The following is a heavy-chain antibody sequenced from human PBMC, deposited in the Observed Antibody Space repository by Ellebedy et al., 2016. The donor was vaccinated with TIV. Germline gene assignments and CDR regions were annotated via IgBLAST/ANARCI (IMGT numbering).Heavy chain of an antibody. CDR1: GYTFTSYS. J-gene: IGHJ6*02. CDR3: ARDGLGYAPYYYYYGMDV. D-gene: IGHD2-8*01. Sequence: ASVKVSCKASGYTFTSYSIHWVRQAPGQGLEWMGWINPNSGGTNYAQKFQGRVTMTRDPSTSTVYMELTSLRAEDTAVYYCARDGLGYAPYYYYYGMDVWGQGTTVTVSS. CDR2: INPNSGGT. V-gene: IGHV1-2*02.